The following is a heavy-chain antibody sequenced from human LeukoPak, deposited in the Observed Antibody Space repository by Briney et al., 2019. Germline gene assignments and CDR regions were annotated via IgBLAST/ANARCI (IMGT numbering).Heavy chain of an antibody. CDR1: GFTFSSYS. CDR3: ARGGTYYYDSSGYYRDY. V-gene: IGHV3-48*02. Sequence: GGSLRLSCAASGFTFSSYSMNWVRQAPGKGLEWVSYISSSSSTIYYADSVKGRFTISRDNAKNSLYLQMNSLRDEDTAVYYCARGGTYYYDSSGYYRDYWGQGTLVTVSS. CDR2: ISSSSSTI. D-gene: IGHD3-22*01. J-gene: IGHJ4*02.